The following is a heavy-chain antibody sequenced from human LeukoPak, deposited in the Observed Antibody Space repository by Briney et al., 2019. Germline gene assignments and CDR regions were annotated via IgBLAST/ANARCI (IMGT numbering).Heavy chain of an antibody. CDR3: AKAPHPNGGY. CDR1: GFTFSSYA. V-gene: IGHV3-23*01. CDR2: ISGSRCST. J-gene: IGHJ4*02. Sequence: GWSLTLSCAASGFTFSSYAMSWVRQAPGKGLEWVSAISGSRCSTYYADSVKGRFTISRHNYTNKLYLQMKSLRAEDTAVYYYAKAPHPNGGYWGEGTLVIVSS. D-gene: IGHD4-23*01.